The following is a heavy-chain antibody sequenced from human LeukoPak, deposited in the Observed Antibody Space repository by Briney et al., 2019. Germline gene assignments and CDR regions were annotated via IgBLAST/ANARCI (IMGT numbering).Heavy chain of an antibody. Sequence: GGSLRLSCAASGFTFSSYWMSWVRQAPGKGLEWVANIKQDGSEKYYVDSVKGRFTNSRDNAKNSLYLQVSSLRAEDTAVYYCARGVGRVRGAPIDYWGQGTLVTVSS. V-gene: IGHV3-7*01. CDR2: IKQDGSEK. J-gene: IGHJ4*02. CDR3: ARGVGRVRGAPIDY. D-gene: IGHD3-10*01. CDR1: GFTFSSYW.